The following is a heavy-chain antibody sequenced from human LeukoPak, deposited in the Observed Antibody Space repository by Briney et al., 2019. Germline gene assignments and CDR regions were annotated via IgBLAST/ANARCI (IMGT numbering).Heavy chain of an antibody. V-gene: IGHV1-2*02. Sequence: ASVKVSCKASGYTFTGYYMHWVRQAPGRGLEWMGWINPNSGGTNYAQKFQGRVTMTRDTSISTAYMELSRLRSDDTAVYYCARERGSYQGYYFDYWGQGTLVTVSS. J-gene: IGHJ4*02. CDR2: INPNSGGT. D-gene: IGHD1-26*01. CDR1: GYTFTGYY. CDR3: ARERGSYQGYYFDY.